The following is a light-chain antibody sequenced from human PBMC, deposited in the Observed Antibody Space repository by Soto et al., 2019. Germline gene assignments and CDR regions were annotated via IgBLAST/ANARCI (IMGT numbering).Light chain of an antibody. CDR1: KLGDKY. J-gene: IGLJ2*01. V-gene: IGLV3-1*01. Sequence: SYELTQPPSVSVSPGQTASITCSGDKLGDKYACWYQQKPGQSPVLVIYQDSKRPSGIPERFSGSNSGNTATLTISGTQAMDEADYYCQAWDSSTVVFGGRTTLTAL. CDR3: QAWDSSTVV. CDR2: QDS.